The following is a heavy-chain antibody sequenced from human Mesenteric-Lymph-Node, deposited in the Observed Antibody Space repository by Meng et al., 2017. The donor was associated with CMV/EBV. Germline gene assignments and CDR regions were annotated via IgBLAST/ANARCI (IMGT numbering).Heavy chain of an antibody. CDR2: IDSSGRTK. CDR3: ARDRIGTIFGGKDV. D-gene: IGHD3-3*01. J-gene: IGHJ4*02. Sequence: GESLKISCAASGFSFSDYYMSWIRQAPGKGLESISNIDSSGRTKYHADSVKGRFTISRDNAKNSLYLQMNSLRAEDTAVYYCARDRIGTIFGGKDVWGQGTLVTVSS. CDR1: GFSFSDYY. V-gene: IGHV3-11*01.